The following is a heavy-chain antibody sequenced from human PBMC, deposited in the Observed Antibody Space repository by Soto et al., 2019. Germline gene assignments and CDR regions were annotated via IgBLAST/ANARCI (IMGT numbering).Heavy chain of an antibody. CDR2: LSYDGGDK. CDR3: AKDYDSGGADYYFDY. J-gene: IGHJ4*02. Sequence: ESGGGVVQPGRSLRLSCAASGFTFSSYGMHWVRQTPGKGLEWVAVLSYDGGDKYYSDSVKGRFTISRDNSKNTLYLQMNSLRAEDTAVYYCAKDYDSGGADYYFDYWGQGTLVTVSS. V-gene: IGHV3-30*18. CDR1: GFTFSSYG. D-gene: IGHD3-3*01.